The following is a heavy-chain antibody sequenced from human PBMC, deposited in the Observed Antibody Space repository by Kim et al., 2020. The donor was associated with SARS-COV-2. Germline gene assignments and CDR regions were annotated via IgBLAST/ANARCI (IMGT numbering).Heavy chain of an antibody. V-gene: IGHV3-74*01. CDR1: GFTFSSYW. D-gene: IGHD6-13*01. J-gene: IGHJ4*02. CDR3: ATSWGAYSSSWSPLC. CDR2: INSDGSST. Sequence: GGSLRLSCAASGFTFSSYWMHWVRQAPGKGLVWVSRINSDGSSTSYADSVKGRFTISRDNAKNTLYLQMNSLRAEDTAVYYCATSWGAYSSSWSPLCWGQGTLVTVSS.